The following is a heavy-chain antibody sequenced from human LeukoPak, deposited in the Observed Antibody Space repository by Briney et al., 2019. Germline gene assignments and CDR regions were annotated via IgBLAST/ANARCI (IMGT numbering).Heavy chain of an antibody. CDR1: GGTFSSYA. CDR3: ARVRDTAMAAWFDP. CDR2: IIPILGIA. V-gene: IGHV1-69*04. J-gene: IGHJ5*02. D-gene: IGHD5-18*01. Sequence: GSSVKVSCKASGGTFSSYAISWVRQAPGQGLEWMGGIIPILGIANYAQKFQGRVTITADKSTSTAYMELSSLRSEDTAVYYCARVRDTAMAAWFDPWGQGTLVTVSS.